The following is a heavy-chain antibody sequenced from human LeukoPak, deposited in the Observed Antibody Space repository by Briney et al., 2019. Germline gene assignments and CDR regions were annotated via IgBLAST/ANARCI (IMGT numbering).Heavy chain of an antibody. CDR2: IYYSGST. Sequence: SETLSLTCTVSGGSISSYYWSWIRQPPGKGLEWIGYIYYSGSTNYNPSLKSRVTISVDTSKNQFSLKLSSVTAADTAVYYCTREARDFWSGYPLNWFDPWGQGTLVTVSS. D-gene: IGHD3-3*01. J-gene: IGHJ5*02. CDR1: GGSISSYY. CDR3: TREARDFWSGYPLNWFDP. V-gene: IGHV4-59*01.